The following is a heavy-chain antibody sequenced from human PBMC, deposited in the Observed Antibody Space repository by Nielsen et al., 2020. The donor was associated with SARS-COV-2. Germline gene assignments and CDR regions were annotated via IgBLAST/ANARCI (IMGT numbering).Heavy chain of an antibody. D-gene: IGHD1-26*01. J-gene: IGHJ4*02. Sequence: GGSLRLSCAASGFTFDDYAMHWVRQAPGKGLGWVSGISWNSGSIGYADSVKGRFTISRDNAKNSLYLQMNSLRAEDTALYYCAPLGDLWSAIDYWGQGTLVTVSS. CDR2: ISWNSGSI. CDR3: APLGDLWSAIDY. V-gene: IGHV3-9*01. CDR1: GFTFDDYA.